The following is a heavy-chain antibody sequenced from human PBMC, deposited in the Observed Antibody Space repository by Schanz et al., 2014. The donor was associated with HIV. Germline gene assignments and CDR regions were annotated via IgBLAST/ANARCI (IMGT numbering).Heavy chain of an antibody. CDR1: GDTFTGDF. CDR2: INPNSGGT. CDR3: ARGALGLAAAGSYYFYYGMDV. J-gene: IGHJ6*02. Sequence: QVQLVQSGAEVKKPGASVKVSCKASGDTFTGDFMHWVRQAPGQGLEWMGWINPNSGGTNYAQKFQGRVTMTRDTSISTAYMEMRRLRSDETAVYYCARGALGLAAAGSYYFYYGMDVWGQGTTVTVSS. D-gene: IGHD6-13*01. V-gene: IGHV1-2*02.